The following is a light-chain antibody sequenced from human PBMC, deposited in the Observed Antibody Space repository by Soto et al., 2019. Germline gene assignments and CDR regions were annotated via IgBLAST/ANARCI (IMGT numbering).Light chain of an antibody. CDR1: SSNIGAGYD. J-gene: IGLJ3*02. CDR3: QSYDSSLNGGV. CDR2: GNS. Sequence: QSVLTQPPSVSRAPGQRVTISCTGSSSNIGAGYDVHWYQQLPGTAPKLLIYGNSNRPSGVPDRFSGSKSGTSASLAITGLQAEDEADYYCQSYDSSLNGGVFGGGTKLTVL. V-gene: IGLV1-40*01.